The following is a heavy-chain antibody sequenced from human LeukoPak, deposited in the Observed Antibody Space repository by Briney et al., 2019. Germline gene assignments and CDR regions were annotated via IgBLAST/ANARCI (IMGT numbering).Heavy chain of an antibody. D-gene: IGHD3-16*01. CDR1: GFTFSYYS. Sequence: GGSLRLSCATSGFTFSYYSMHWVRQAPGRGLEWVSYISNSGRTIYYADSVEGRFTISRDNAKNSVYLQMDSLRAEDTAVYYCARERMRLFGDHWGQGTLVTVSS. J-gene: IGHJ4*02. V-gene: IGHV3-48*01. CDR3: ARERMRLFGDH. CDR2: ISNSGRTI.